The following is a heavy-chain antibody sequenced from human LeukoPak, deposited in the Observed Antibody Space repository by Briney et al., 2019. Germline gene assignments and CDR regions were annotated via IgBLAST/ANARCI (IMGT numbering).Heavy chain of an antibody. CDR2: ISGSGSST. Sequence: GGSLRLSCAASGFTFNSYAMDWVRQAPGKGLEWVSAISGSGSSTYYADSVKGRFTISRDNSKNTLYLQVNSLRAEDTAVYYCAKDKDYYDSSGNFGNPTVFDYWGQGTLVTVSS. CDR3: AKDKDYYDSSGNFGNPTVFDY. D-gene: IGHD3-22*01. V-gene: IGHV3-23*01. J-gene: IGHJ4*02. CDR1: GFTFNSYA.